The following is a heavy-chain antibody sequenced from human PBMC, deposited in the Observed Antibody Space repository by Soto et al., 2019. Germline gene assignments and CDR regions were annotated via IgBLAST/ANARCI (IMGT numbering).Heavy chain of an antibody. CDR1: GFKFSNYA. J-gene: IGHJ4*02. Sequence: PGESLRLSCAASGFKFSNYAMSWVHQAPGKGLEWVSLISATGGGTYYADSVKGRFTISRDNSHNTLYLQVHSLTAEDTAVYYCAKDRRAGGNSAFYFDFWGQGAQVTVS. V-gene: IGHV3-23*01. CDR3: AKDRRAGGNSAFYFDF. CDR2: ISATGGGT. D-gene: IGHD3-16*01.